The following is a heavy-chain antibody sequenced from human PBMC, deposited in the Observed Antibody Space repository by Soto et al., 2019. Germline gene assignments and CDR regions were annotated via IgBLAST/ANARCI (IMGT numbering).Heavy chain of an antibody. CDR1: GFTFSDYY. J-gene: IGHJ4*02. Sequence: TGGSLRLSCAASGFTFSDYYMSWIRQAPGKGLEWVSYISSSGSTIYYADSVKGRFTISRDNAKNSLYLQMNSLRAEDTAVYYCARSGRPPDEPNFDYWGQGTLVTVSS. CDR2: ISSSGSTI. V-gene: IGHV3-11*01. CDR3: ARSGRPPDEPNFDY.